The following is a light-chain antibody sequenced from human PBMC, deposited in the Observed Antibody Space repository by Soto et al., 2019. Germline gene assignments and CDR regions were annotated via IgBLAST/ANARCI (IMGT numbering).Light chain of an antibody. V-gene: IGLV2-14*01. CDR3: SSDTSRSTV. CDR2: DVS. Sequence: QSVLTQPASVSGSPGQSITISCTGTSSDVGGYNYVSWYQQHPGKAPKLMIYDVSNRPPGVSNRFSGSKSGNTASLTISGLQAEDEADYYCSSDTSRSTVFGTGTKVTVL. J-gene: IGLJ1*01. CDR1: SSDVGGYNY.